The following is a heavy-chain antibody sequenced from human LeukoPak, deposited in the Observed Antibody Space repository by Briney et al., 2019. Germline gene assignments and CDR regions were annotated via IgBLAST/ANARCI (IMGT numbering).Heavy chain of an antibody. V-gene: IGHV4-59*01. Sequence: SETLSLTCTVSGGSISSYYWSWIRQPPGKGLEWIGYIYYSGSTNYNPSLKSRVTISVDTSKNQFSLKLSSVTAADTAVYYCAGSGPHYYFDYWGQGTLVTVSS. CDR3: AGSGPHYYFDY. D-gene: IGHD3-3*01. CDR1: GGSISSYY. J-gene: IGHJ4*02. CDR2: IYYSGST.